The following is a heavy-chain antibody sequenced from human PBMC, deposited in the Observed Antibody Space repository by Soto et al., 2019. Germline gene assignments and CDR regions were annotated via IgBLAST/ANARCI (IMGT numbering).Heavy chain of an antibody. V-gene: IGHV3-48*01. D-gene: IGHD3-10*01. CDR2: ISSGSDTV. CDR3: ARRKNGAPDS. J-gene: IGHJ4*02. CDR1: GFTFSCCT. Sequence: GGSLRLSCAASGFTFSCCTMNWVRQAPGKGLEWLSSISSGSDTVYYADSVKGRFTISRDNVKNSLYLQMNSLRAEDTGVYYWARRKNGAPDSWGQGPLVTSPQ.